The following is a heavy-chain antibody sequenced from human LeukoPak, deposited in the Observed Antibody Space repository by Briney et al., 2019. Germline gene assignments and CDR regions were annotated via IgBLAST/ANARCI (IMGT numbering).Heavy chain of an antibody. J-gene: IGHJ4*02. CDR1: GGSISSYY. Sequence: SETLSLTCTVSGGSISSYYWSWIRQPPGEGLEWIGYIYYSGSTNYNPSLKSRVTMSVDTSKNQFSLKLSSVTAADTAVYYCAREGYSSSLDPYFDYWGQGTLVTVSS. CDR3: AREGYSSSLDPYFDY. V-gene: IGHV4-59*01. CDR2: IYYSGST. D-gene: IGHD6-6*01.